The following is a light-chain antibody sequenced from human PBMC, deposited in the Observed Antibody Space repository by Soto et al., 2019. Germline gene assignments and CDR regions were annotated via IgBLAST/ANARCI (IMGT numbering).Light chain of an antibody. V-gene: IGLV2-14*03. CDR2: DVS. CDR3: SSYTSTSTVV. Sequence: QSDLTQPASVSGSPGQSITISCTGTSSDVGGYNYVSWYQHHPGKAPKLMIYDVSNRPSGVSNRFSGSKSDNTASLTISGLQAEDEADYYCSSYTSTSTVVFGGGTKLTAL. J-gene: IGLJ2*01. CDR1: SSDVGGYNY.